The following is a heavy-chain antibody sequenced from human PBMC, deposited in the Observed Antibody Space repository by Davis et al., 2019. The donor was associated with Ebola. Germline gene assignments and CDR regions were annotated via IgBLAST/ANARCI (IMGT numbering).Heavy chain of an antibody. CDR2: ISSSSSTI. J-gene: IGHJ5*02. D-gene: IGHD4-17*01. Sequence: PGGSLRLSCAASGFTFSSYSMNWVRQAPGKGLEWVSYISSSSSTIYYADSVKGRFTISRDNAKNSLYLQMNSLRDEDTAVYYCARDVDYGDYRWFDPWGQGTLVTVSS. CDR1: GFTFSSYS. V-gene: IGHV3-48*02. CDR3: ARDVDYGDYRWFDP.